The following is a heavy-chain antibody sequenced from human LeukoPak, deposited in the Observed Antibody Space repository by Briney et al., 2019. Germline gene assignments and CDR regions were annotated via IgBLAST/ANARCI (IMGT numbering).Heavy chain of an antibody. J-gene: IGHJ4*02. CDR1: GFTFSSYA. Sequence: PGGSLRLSCAASGFTFSSYAMNWVRQAPGKGLEWVSDISGRGGSTYYADFVKGRFTISRDNSKNTLYLQMNSLRAEDTAVYYCAKGGIQLWSQFDYWGQGTLVTVSS. CDR3: AKGGIQLWSQFDY. V-gene: IGHV3-23*01. CDR2: ISGRGGST. D-gene: IGHD5-18*01.